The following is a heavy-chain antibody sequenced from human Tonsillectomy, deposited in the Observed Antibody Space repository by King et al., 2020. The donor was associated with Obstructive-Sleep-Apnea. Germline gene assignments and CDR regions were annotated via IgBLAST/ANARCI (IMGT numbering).Heavy chain of an antibody. CDR2: IYYSGST. V-gene: IGHV4-61*01. J-gene: IGHJ4*02. CDR1: GGSVSSGSYY. CDR3: ARDGLGYFDY. Sequence: VQLQESGPGLVKPSETLSLTCTVSGGSVSSGSYYWSWIRQPPGKGLEWIGDIYYSGSTNYNPSLKSRVTISVDTSKNQFSLKLSSVTAADTAVYYCARDGLGYFDYWGQGTLVTVSS. D-gene: IGHD3/OR15-3a*01.